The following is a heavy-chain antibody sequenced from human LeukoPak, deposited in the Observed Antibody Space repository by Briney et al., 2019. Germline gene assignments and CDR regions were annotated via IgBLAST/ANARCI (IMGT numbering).Heavy chain of an antibody. CDR2: ISYDGSNK. CDR3: AKGEWQWLPYANWFDP. D-gene: IGHD6-19*01. J-gene: IGHJ5*02. Sequence: PGRSLRLSCAASGFTFSSYGMHWVRQAPGKGLEWVAVISYDGSNKYYADSVKGRFTISRDNSKNTLYLQMNSLRAEDTAVYYCAKGEWQWLPYANWFDPWGQGTLVTVSS. V-gene: IGHV3-30*18. CDR1: GFTFSSYG.